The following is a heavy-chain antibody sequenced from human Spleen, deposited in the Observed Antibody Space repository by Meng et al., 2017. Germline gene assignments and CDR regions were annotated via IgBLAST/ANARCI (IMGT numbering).Heavy chain of an antibody. V-gene: IGHV3-23*01. J-gene: IGHJ4*02. CDR2: VDADGGAT. Sequence: EVQLLESGGGVVLPGGYLKLVCVASGFIFNTYGMNWVRQAPGKGLEWVSTVDADGGATYYADSMKGRFTISRDNSKITLYLQMNSLRVEDTAIYYCVPRTTFYDYWGQGTLVTVSS. CDR3: VPRTTFYDY. D-gene: IGHD2/OR15-2a*01. CDR1: GFIFNTYG.